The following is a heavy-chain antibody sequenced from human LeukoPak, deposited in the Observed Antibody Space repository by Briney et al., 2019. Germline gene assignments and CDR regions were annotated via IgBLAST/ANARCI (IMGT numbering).Heavy chain of an antibody. CDR2: INPNSGDT. CDR3: AREPLHGEGNSLKTGSIWFDP. Sequence: GASVKVSCKASGYTFSGYYMHWVRQAPGQGLEWMGWINPNSGDTHYAQNFQGRVTMTRDTSISTAYMELSSLRSEDTAVYYCAREPLHGEGNSLKTGSIWFDPWGQGTLVTVSS. J-gene: IGHJ5*02. CDR1: GYTFSGYY. V-gene: IGHV1-2*02. D-gene: IGHD1/OR15-1a*01.